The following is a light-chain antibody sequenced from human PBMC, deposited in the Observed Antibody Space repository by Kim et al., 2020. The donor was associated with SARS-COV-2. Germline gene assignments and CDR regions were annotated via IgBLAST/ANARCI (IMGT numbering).Light chain of an antibody. CDR1: QSISSY. J-gene: IGKJ4*01. CDR3: QQSYSTPLT. Sequence: DIQMTQSPSSQSASVGDRVNITCRASQSISSYLNWYQQKPGKAPKLLIYAASSFQSGVPSRFSGSGSGTDFTLTISSLQPEDFATYYCQQSYSTPLTFGGGTKVDIK. CDR2: AAS. V-gene: IGKV1-39*01.